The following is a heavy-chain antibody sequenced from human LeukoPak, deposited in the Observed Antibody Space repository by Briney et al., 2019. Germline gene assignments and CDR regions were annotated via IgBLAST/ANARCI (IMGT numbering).Heavy chain of an antibody. CDR3: ASGYSSGWYGVDY. V-gene: IGHV4-59*08. D-gene: IGHD6-19*01. J-gene: IGHJ4*02. CDR2: IYYSGST. CDR1: GGSISSYY. Sequence: NASETLSLTCTVSGGSISSYYWSWIRQPPGKGLEWIGYIYYSGSTNYNPSLKSRVTISVDTSKNQFSLKLSSVTAADTAVYYCASGYSSGWYGVDYWGQGTLVTVSS.